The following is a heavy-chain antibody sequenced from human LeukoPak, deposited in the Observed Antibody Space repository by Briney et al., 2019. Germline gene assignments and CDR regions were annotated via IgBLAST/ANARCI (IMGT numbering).Heavy chain of an antibody. CDR1: GYTFTDYY. CDR2: VDPEDGET. CDR3: ATTRSSITIFGVVITPEDWFDP. Sequence: ASVKVSCKASGYTFTDYYMHWVQQAPGKGLEWMGRVDPEDGETIYAEKFQGRVTITADTSTDTAYMELSSLRSEDTAVYYCATTRSSITIFGVVITPEDWFDPWGQGTLVTVSS. J-gene: IGHJ5*02. D-gene: IGHD3-3*01. V-gene: IGHV1-69-2*01.